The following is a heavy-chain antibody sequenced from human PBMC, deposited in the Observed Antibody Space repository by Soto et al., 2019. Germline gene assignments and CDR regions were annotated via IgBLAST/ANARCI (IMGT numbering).Heavy chain of an antibody. D-gene: IGHD1-1*01. CDR1: GYSFTTYW. V-gene: IGHV5-51*01. CDR2: IYPADSDT. Sequence: PGESLKISCKGSGYSFTTYWIGWVRQMPEKGLEWMGVIYPADSDTRYSPSFQGQVTFSADKSLSTAYLQWNSLKASYTARYYCARQRAWNDAFDFWGQGILVTVSS. CDR3: ARQRAWNDAFDF. J-gene: IGHJ4*02.